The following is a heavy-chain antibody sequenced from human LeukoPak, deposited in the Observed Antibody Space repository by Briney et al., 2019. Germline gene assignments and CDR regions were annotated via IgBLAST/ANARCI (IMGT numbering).Heavy chain of an antibody. CDR1: GFTFTDYD. J-gene: IGHJ4*02. D-gene: IGHD6-19*01. Sequence: PGGSLRLSCAASGFTFTDYDMHWVRQVIGKGLEWVSAIGIRGDTHYSGSVKRRFTISRENAESSLYLQMNSLRAEDTAVYYCARGGIQVSGIDEFDYWGQGTLVTVSS. CDR3: ARGGIQVSGIDEFDY. CDR2: IGIRGDT. V-gene: IGHV3-13*01.